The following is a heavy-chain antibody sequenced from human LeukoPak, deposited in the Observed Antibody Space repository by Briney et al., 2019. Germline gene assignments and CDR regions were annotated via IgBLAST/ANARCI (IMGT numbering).Heavy chain of an antibody. D-gene: IGHD1-26*01. Sequence: SQTLSLTCTVSGGSISSGSYYWSWIRQPAGKGLEWIGRIYASGSTNYNPSLKSRVAISIDTSKNRFSLKLSSVTAADTAVYYCARHGYSGSYPYYWGQGTLVTVSS. V-gene: IGHV4-61*02. CDR3: ARHGYSGSYPYY. J-gene: IGHJ4*02. CDR2: IYASGST. CDR1: GGSISSGSYY.